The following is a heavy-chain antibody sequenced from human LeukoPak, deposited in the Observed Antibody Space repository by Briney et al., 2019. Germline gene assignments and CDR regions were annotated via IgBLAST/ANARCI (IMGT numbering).Heavy chain of an antibody. D-gene: IGHD6-19*01. CDR1: GFTFSSYA. CDR2: VSGAGTTT. V-gene: IGHV3-23*01. CDR3: AKPGGMAVAGDDAFDI. J-gene: IGHJ3*02. Sequence: GGSLRLSCAASGFTFSSYAMSWVRQAPGKGLEWVSAVSGAGTTTYYTDSVKGRFTISRDNSKNTLFLHINSLRAEDTAVYYCAKPGGMAVAGDDAFDIWGHGTMVTVSS.